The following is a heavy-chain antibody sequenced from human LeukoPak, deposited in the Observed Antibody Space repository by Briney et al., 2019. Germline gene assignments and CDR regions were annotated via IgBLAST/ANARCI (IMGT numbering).Heavy chain of an antibody. D-gene: IGHD1-7*01. V-gene: IGHV1-69*13. CDR3: ARVHFRNYVTTSFDY. Sequence: SVKVSCKAAGGTFSSYAISWVRQAPGQGREWMGGIIPIFGTANYAQKFQGRVTITADESTSTAYMELSSLRSEDTAVYYCARVHFRNYVTTSFDYWGQGTLVTVSS. CDR2: IIPIFGTA. CDR1: GGTFSSYA. J-gene: IGHJ4*02.